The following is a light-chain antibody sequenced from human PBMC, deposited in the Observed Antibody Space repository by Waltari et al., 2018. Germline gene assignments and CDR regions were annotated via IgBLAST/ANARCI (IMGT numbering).Light chain of an antibody. Sequence: QSVLTQPPSVSGAPGQRVTISCTGSSSNIGAGYDVHWYQQLPGTAPKLLIYGNSNRPSGVPDLFSGAKSGTSASLAITVLQAEDEADYYCQSYDSSLSGPVFGGGTKLTVL. CDR1: SSNIGAGYD. J-gene: IGLJ2*01. CDR2: GNS. V-gene: IGLV1-40*01. CDR3: QSYDSSLSGPV.